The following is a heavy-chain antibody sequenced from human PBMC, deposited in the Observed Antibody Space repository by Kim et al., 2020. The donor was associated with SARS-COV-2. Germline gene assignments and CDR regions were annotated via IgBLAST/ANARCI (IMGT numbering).Heavy chain of an antibody. CDR3: ARLHCRLSAASAFDP. CDR2: IYYSGST. Sequence: SETLSLTCTVSGGSISSSSYYWGWIRQPPGKGLEWIGSIYYSGSTYYNPSLKSRVTISVDTSKNQFSLKLSSVTAADTAVYYCARLHCRLSAASAFDPWG. J-gene: IGHJ5*02. V-gene: IGHV4-39*01. D-gene: IGHD2-2*01. CDR1: GGSISSSSYY.